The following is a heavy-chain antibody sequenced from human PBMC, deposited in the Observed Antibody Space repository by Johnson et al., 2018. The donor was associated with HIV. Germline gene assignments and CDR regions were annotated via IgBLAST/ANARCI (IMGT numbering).Heavy chain of an antibody. Sequence: QVQLVESGGGLIQPGGSLRLSCAASGFTVSSNYMSWVRQAPGKGLEWVAFIRYDGSNKYYADSVKGRLNISRDNSKNTLYLQMNSLRAEDTAVYYCAKDYEWFGEFVDAFDIWGQGTMVTVSS. CDR1: GFTVSSNY. V-gene: IGHV3-30*02. CDR3: AKDYEWFGEFVDAFDI. CDR2: IRYDGSNK. J-gene: IGHJ3*02. D-gene: IGHD3-10*01.